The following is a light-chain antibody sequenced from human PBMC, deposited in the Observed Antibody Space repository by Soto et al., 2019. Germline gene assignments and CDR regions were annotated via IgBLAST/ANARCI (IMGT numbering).Light chain of an antibody. J-gene: IGKJ1*01. Sequence: VLTQSACTVSLSPGERATLSCRASQSVSSNLAWYQQKPGQAPRLLIYGASSRATGIPDRFSGSGSGTDFTLTISRLEPEDSAVYYCQQYGSSPTWTFGQGTKVDIK. CDR3: QQYGSSPTWT. V-gene: IGKV3-20*01. CDR1: QSVSSN. CDR2: GAS.